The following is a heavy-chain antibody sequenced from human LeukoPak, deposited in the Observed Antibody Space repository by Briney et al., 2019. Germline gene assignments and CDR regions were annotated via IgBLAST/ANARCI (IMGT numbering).Heavy chain of an antibody. J-gene: IGHJ4*02. V-gene: IGHV5-51*01. CDR1: GYSFSSYW. CDR3: ARRVTTVTTIDY. CDR2: IYPGDSDT. D-gene: IGHD4-17*01. Sequence: GDSLNISCKGSGYSFSSYWIGWVRQMPGKGPEWVGIIYPGDSDTRYSPSFQGQVTISADKSISAAYLQWSSLKASDTAMYYCARRVTTVTTIDYWGQGTLVTVSS.